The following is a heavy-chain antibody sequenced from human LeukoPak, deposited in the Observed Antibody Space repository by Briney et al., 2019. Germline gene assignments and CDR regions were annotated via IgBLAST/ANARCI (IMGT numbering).Heavy chain of an antibody. CDR1: GFTFSSYA. D-gene: IGHD6-19*01. CDR2: ISYDGSNK. J-gene: IGHJ4*02. V-gene: IGHV3-30-3*01. CDR3: ARAVAGYIGY. Sequence: GGSLRLSCAASGFTFSSYAMHWVRQAPGKGLEWVAVISYDGSNKYYADSVKGRFTISRDNAKNSLYLQMNSLRDEDTAVYYCARAVAGYIGYWGQGTLVTVSS.